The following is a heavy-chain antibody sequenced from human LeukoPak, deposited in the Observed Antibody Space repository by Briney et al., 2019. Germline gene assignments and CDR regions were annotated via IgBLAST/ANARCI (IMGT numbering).Heavy chain of an antibody. V-gene: IGHV3-30*04. D-gene: IGHD3-22*01. J-gene: IGHJ6*03. CDR3: AREGFYDSIYSYYYYYMDI. CDR1: GFTFSSYA. Sequence: GGSLRLSCAASGFTFSSYAMRWDRQAPGKGLEWVAVISYDGSNKYYADSVKGRFTISRDNSKNTLYLQMNSLRAEDTAVYYCAREGFYDSIYSYYYYYMDIWGKGTTVTISS. CDR2: ISYDGSNK.